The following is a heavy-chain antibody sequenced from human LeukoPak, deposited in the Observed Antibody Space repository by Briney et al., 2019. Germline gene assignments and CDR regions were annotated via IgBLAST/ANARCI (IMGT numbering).Heavy chain of an antibody. J-gene: IGHJ4*02. Sequence: PSETLSLTCTVSGGSISSSSYYWGWIRQPPGKGLEWIGRIYYSGSTDYNPSLKSRVTISVDTSKNQFSLKLSSVTAADTAVYYCARDFGCGDYYGCFDYWGQGTLVTVSS. CDR3: ARDFGCGDYYGCFDY. V-gene: IGHV4-39*07. CDR2: IYYSGST. D-gene: IGHD1-26*01. CDR1: GGSISSSSYY.